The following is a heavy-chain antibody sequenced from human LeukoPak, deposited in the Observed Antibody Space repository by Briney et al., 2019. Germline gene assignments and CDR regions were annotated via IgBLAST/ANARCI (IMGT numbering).Heavy chain of an antibody. J-gene: IGHJ4*02. CDR2: ISGNGGAT. D-gene: IGHD3-22*01. V-gene: IGHV3-23*01. CDR3: SKAATAIVVDNFFDY. CDR1: GFTFTSYA. Sequence: PGGSLRLSCAASGFTFTSYAMSWVRQAPGKGLEWVSVISGNGGATYYADSVKGRVTISRDNSKNTLHLQIISLRTEDTAVYYFSKAATAIVVDNFFDYWGQGTLVSVSS.